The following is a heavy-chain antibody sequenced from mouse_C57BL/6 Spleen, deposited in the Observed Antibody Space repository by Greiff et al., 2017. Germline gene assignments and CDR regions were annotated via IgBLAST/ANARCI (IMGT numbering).Heavy chain of an antibody. CDR1: GYTFTSYW. Sequence: QVQLKQPGAELVKPGASVKVSCKASGYTFTSYWMHWVKQRPGQGLEWIGRIHPSDSDTNYNQKFKGKATLTVDKSSSTAYMQLSSLTSEDSAVYYCAILGNYVFYAMDYWGQGTSVTVSS. V-gene: IGHV1-74*01. D-gene: IGHD1-1*01. CDR2: IHPSDSDT. CDR3: AILGNYVFYAMDY. J-gene: IGHJ4*01.